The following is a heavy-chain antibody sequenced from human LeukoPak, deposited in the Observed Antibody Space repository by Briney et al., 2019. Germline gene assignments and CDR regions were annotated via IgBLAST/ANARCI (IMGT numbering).Heavy chain of an antibody. D-gene: IGHD2-15*01. J-gene: IGHJ3*02. Sequence: SQTLSLTCAVSGGSISSGDYSWSWIRQPPGKGLEWIGYIYQNGNTYYNPSLKSRVTISVDTSNNQFSLNLSSVTATDTAVYYCARHTRPGYDGSEIAFDIWGQGTMVTVSS. CDR1: GGSISSGDYS. CDR2: IYQNGNT. CDR3: ARHTRPGYDGSEIAFDI. V-gene: IGHV4-30-2*01.